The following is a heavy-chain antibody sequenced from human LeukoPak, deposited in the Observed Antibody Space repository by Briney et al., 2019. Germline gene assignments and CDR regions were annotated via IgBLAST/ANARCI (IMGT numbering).Heavy chain of an antibody. CDR3: ARAGDDYGGNGGGLLTLDS. J-gene: IGHJ4*02. CDR1: GGTFSSYA. V-gene: IGHV1-69*01. D-gene: IGHD4-23*01. CDR2: IIPIFGTA. Sequence: SVKVSCKASGGTFSSYAISWVRQAPGQGLEWMGGIIPIFGTANYAQKFQGRVTITADESTSTAYMELSSLRSEDTAVYYCARAGDDYGGNGGGLLTLDSWGQGTLVTVSS.